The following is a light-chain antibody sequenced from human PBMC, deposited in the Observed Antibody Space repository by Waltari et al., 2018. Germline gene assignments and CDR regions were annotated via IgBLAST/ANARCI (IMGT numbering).Light chain of an antibody. CDR1: QSVTSN. V-gene: IGKV3-15*01. Sequence: EIVMTQSPATLSVSPGDSVTLSCRASQSVTSNLAWYQHKPGQAPRLLMYDASKRDSGIPARFIGSGSGTDFTLTITSLQSEDFAVYFCQYYYNWPSFGQGTKVEIK. CDR3: QYYYNWPS. CDR2: DAS. J-gene: IGKJ1*01.